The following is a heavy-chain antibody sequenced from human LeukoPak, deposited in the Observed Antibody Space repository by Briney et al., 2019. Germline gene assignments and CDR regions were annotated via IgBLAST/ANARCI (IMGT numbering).Heavy chain of an antibody. J-gene: IGHJ4*02. CDR3: ARGKDSSGYYDGLGY. V-gene: IGHV4-34*01. D-gene: IGHD3-22*01. Sequence: PSETLSLTCAVYGGSFSGYYWSWIRLPPGKGLEWIGEINHSGSTNYNPSLKSRVTISVDTSKNQFSLKLSSVTAADTAVYYCARGKDSSGYYDGLGYWGQGTLVTVSS. CDR1: GGSFSGYY. CDR2: INHSGST.